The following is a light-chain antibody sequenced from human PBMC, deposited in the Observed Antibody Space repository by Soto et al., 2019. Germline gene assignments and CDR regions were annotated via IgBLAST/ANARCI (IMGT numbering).Light chain of an antibody. CDR1: TSNIGNNY. J-gene: IGLJ2*01. Sequence: QSVLTQPPSVSAAPGQMVTISCSGSTSNIGNNYVSWYRQVPGTAPKLLIYDNNKRPSGVPDRISGSKSGTSATLGITGLQTGDEADYYCGTSDSSLSAEIFGGGTKLSVL. CDR2: DNN. V-gene: IGLV1-51*01. CDR3: GTSDSSLSAEI.